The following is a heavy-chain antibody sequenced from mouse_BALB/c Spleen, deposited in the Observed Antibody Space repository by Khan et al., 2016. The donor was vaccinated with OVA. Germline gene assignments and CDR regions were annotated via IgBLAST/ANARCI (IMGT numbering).Heavy chain of an antibody. V-gene: IGHV9-1*02. CDR1: GYTFTDHG. D-gene: IGHD2-4*01. CDR2: INTYTGEP. CDR3: ARGDYDGHFDV. Sequence: QIQLVQSGPELKKPGETVKISCKASGYTFTDHGMNWVKQAPGKGLKWMGWINTYTGEPTYSDDLKGRLAFSLETSATTAYLQINNLKNEDMSTYFCARGDYDGHFDVWGAGTTVTVSS. J-gene: IGHJ1*01.